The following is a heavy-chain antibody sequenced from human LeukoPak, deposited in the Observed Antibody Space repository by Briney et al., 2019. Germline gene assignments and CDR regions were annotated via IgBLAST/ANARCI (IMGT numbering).Heavy chain of an antibody. CDR1: GGSFSGYY. V-gene: IGHV4-59*01. CDR3: ARDRYDILTGSDY. D-gene: IGHD3-9*01. J-gene: IGHJ4*02. CDR2: IYYSGST. Sequence: PSETLSLTCAVYGGSFSGYYWSWIRQPPGKGLEWIGYIYYSGSTNYNPSLKSRVTISVDTSKNQFSLKLSSVTAADTAVYYCARDRYDILTGSDYWGQGTLVTVSS.